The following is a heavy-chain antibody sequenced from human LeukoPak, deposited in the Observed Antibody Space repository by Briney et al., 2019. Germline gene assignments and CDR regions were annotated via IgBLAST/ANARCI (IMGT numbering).Heavy chain of an antibody. CDR3: ARDHYYGSGSPLFGY. CDR1: GGSLSTYY. D-gene: IGHD3-10*01. V-gene: IGHV4-4*07. CDR2: IYTSGST. J-gene: IGHJ4*02. Sequence: SETLSLTCTVSGGSLSTYYWSWIRQPAGKGLEWIGRIYTSGSTNYNPSLKSRVTMSVDTSKNQFSLKLSSVTAADTAVYYCARDHYYGSGSPLFGYWGQGTLVTVSS.